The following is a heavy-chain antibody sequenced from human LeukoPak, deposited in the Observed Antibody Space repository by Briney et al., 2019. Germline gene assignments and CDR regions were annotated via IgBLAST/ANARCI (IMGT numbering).Heavy chain of an antibody. CDR2: IKEDGSQK. CDR1: GFTVSSNY. CDR3: ARDSGWFRFDY. V-gene: IGHV3-7*03. D-gene: IGHD6-19*01. Sequence: GGSLRLSCAASGFTVSSNYMTWDRQAPGKGLEWVANIKEDGSQKYYVDSVKGRFTISRDNAKNSLFLQTNSLRVDDTAVYYCARDSGWFRFDYWGQGTLVTVSS. J-gene: IGHJ4*02.